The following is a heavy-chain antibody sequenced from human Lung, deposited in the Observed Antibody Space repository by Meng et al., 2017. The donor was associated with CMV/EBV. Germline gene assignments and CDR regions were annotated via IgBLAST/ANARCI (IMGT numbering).Heavy chain of an antibody. Sequence: QAQLVQSGGEVKKPGASVEVSFKASGYTLTTFGINWVRQAPGQGLEWMGWINAYNGDTNYAQTLQGRVTMTTDTSTSTAYMELRSLRSDDTAVYYCARVEVGITSGDYWGQGTLVTVSS. CDR1: GYTLTTFG. CDR2: INAYNGDT. CDR3: ARVEVGITSGDY. J-gene: IGHJ4*02. V-gene: IGHV1-18*01. D-gene: IGHD1-26*01.